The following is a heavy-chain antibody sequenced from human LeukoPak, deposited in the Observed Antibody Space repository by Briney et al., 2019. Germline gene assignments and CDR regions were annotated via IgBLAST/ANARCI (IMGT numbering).Heavy chain of an antibody. CDR3: ARSPVRIAPGRAFDY. Sequence: SETLSLTCTVSGGSISSYYWSWIRQPPGKGLEWIGYIYYTGSTNYNPSLKSRVTISINASKNQLSLELSSVTAADTAVYYCARSPVRIAPGRAFDYWGQGTLVTVSS. CDR2: IYYTGST. J-gene: IGHJ4*02. V-gene: IGHV4-59*01. CDR1: GGSISSYY. D-gene: IGHD6-13*01.